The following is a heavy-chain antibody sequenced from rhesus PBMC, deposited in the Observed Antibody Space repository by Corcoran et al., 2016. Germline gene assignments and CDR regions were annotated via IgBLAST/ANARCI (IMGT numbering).Heavy chain of an antibody. Sequence: QLQLQESGPGLVKPSETLSLACAVSGGSFSNNYWVWIRQPPGKGLEWIGRILGRGGIIDDNPSLKSRVTISTDTSKNQFSLKLTSVTAADTAVYFCARGCAGSGCPLVHIDFWGQGFLVTVSS. CDR2: ILGRGGII. D-gene: IGHD2-21*01. CDR1: GGSFSNNY. V-gene: IGHV4-173*01. J-gene: IGHJ4*01. CDR3: ARGCAGSGCPLVHIDF.